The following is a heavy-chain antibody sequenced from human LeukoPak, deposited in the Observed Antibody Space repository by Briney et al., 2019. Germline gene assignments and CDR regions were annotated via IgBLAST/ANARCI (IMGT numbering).Heavy chain of an antibody. V-gene: IGHV3-15*01. J-gene: IGHJ3*02. Sequence: GGSLRLSCAASGFTFSNAWMSWVRQAPGKGLEWVGRIKSKTDGGTTDYAAPVKGRFTISRDGSKNTLYLQMNSLKTEDTAVYYCTTRDYGDYYLYAFDIWGQGTMVTVSS. CDR1: GFTFSNAW. CDR2: IKSKTDGGTT. D-gene: IGHD4-17*01. CDR3: TTRDYGDYYLYAFDI.